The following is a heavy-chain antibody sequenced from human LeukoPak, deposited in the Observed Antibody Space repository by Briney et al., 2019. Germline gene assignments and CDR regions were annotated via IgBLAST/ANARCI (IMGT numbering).Heavy chain of an antibody. J-gene: IGHJ5*02. Sequence: EASVKVSCKASGGTFSSYAISWVRQAPGQGLEWMGGIIPIFGTADYAQKFQGRVTITTDESTSTAYMELSSLRSEDTAVYYCAREGGYYGSGSYNWFDPWGQGTLVTVSS. V-gene: IGHV1-69*05. CDR1: GGTFSSYA. D-gene: IGHD3-10*01. CDR3: AREGGYYGSGSYNWFDP. CDR2: IIPIFGTA.